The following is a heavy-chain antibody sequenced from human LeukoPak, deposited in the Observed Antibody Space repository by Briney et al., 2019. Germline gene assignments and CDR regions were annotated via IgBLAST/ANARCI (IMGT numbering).Heavy chain of an antibody. CDR3: AKDLSSG. CDR2: ISGGGDSA. D-gene: IGHD6-19*01. J-gene: IGHJ4*02. V-gene: IGHV3-23*01. CDR1: GFTFSSYV. Sequence: GGSLRLSCAASGFTFSSYVMNWVRQAPGKGLEWVSAISGGGDSAYYADSVKGRFTISRDNSKNILYLQMNSLRVEDTAVYYCAKDLSSGWGQGTLVTVSS.